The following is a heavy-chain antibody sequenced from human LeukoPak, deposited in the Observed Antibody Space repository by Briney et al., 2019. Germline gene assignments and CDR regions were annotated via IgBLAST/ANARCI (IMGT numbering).Heavy chain of an antibody. V-gene: IGHV3-48*03. CDR1: GFTVSSYE. D-gene: IGHD3-22*01. CDR2: ISSSGSTI. Sequence: GGSLRLSCAASGFTVSSYEMTWVRQAPGKGLEWVSYISSSGSTIYYADSVKGRFTISRDNAKNSLYLQMNSLRAEDTAVYYCARGYYDSSGDFDYWGQGTLVTVSS. CDR3: ARGYYDSSGDFDY. J-gene: IGHJ4*02.